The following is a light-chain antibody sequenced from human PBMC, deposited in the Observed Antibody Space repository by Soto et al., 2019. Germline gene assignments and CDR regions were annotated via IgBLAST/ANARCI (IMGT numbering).Light chain of an antibody. J-gene: IGKJ5*01. CDR2: SAS. CDR3: QKYNTVPAT. V-gene: IGKV1-27*01. CDR1: QGIGNS. Sequence: DIPMTQSPPSLSASVGDRVTITCRASQGIGNSLAWYQQKPGTVPKLLIYSASTLQSAVPSRFSGSGSGTDFTLTISSLQPEDVAAYYCQKYNTVPATFGQGTRLEIK.